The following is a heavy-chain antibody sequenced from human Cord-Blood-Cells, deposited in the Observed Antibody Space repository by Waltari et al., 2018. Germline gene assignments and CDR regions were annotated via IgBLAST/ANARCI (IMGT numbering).Heavy chain of an antibody. V-gene: IGHV5-51*01. CDR3: ARRDGVTATGYYFDY. CDR2: IYPGDSDT. J-gene: IGHJ4*02. D-gene: IGHD2-21*02. CDR1: GYSFTTYS. Sequence: EVQLVQSGAEVKKPGESLKISCKGSGYSFTTYSIARLRPSAGKGLEWMGIIYPGDSDTRYSPSFQGQVTISADKSISTAYLQWSSLKASDTAMYYCARRDGVTATGYYFDYWGQGTLVTVSS.